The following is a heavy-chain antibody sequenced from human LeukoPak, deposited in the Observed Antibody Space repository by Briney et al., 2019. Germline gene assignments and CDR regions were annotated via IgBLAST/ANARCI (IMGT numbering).Heavy chain of an antibody. CDR2: IYSGDNT. CDR1: GFTVSSNY. V-gene: IGHV3-66*01. CDR3: ARDYYDILTANRQTKSSYFDY. J-gene: IGHJ4*02. D-gene: IGHD3-9*01. Sequence: GGSLRLSCVASGFTVSSNYMSWVRQAPGKGLEWVSVIYSGDNTYYVDSVKGRFTISRDSSKNTLYLQMNSLRAEDTAVYYCARDYYDILTANRQTKSSYFDYWGQGTVVTVSS.